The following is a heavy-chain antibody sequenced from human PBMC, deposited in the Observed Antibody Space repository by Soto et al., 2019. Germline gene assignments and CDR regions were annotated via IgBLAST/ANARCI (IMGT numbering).Heavy chain of an antibody. V-gene: IGHV3-23*01. D-gene: IGHD6-19*01. CDR1: GFTFSNYA. J-gene: IGHJ4*02. Sequence: EVQLLESGGGLVQPGGSLRLSCAASGFTFSNYAMSWVRQAPGKGLEWLSSISASGGSTYYADSVKGRFTISRDNSKDTLSLQMYSLRAEDTAVCYCANRHSSGCDYWGQGTLVTVSS. CDR2: ISASGGST. CDR3: ANRHSSGCDY.